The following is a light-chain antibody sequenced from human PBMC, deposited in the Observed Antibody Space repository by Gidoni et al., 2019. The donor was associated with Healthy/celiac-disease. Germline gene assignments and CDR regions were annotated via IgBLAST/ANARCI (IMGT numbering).Light chain of an antibody. V-gene: IGKV1-16*02. CDR2: AAS. CDR1: KGISNY. CDR3: QRYNSYPLT. Sequence: DIQMTQSPSSLSASVVNRVTITCRASKGISNYLAWFQQKPGQAPKSLIYAASSLQSRVPSKFSGGGSGTDFTLTISSLQPEDFATYYCQRYNSYPLTFGGGTKVEIK. J-gene: IGKJ4*01.